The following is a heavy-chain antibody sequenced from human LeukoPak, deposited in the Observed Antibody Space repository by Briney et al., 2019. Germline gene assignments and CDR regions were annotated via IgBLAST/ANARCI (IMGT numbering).Heavy chain of an antibody. Sequence: PSETLSLTCTVSGGSISNYYWTWIRQPPGKGLEWIGYIYNSETTNYNSSLKSRVTISADTSKNKFSLKLISVTAADTAVYYCARESGSSWYFDYWGQGTLVTVSS. V-gene: IGHV4-59*01. CDR3: ARESGSSWYFDY. CDR2: IYNSETT. CDR1: GGSISNYY. D-gene: IGHD6-13*01. J-gene: IGHJ4*02.